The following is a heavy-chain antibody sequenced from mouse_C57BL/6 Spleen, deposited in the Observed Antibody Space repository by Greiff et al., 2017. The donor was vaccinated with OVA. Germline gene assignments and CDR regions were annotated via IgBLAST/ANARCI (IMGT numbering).Heavy chain of an antibody. CDR3: ARHEGGYYGSSDWFAY. D-gene: IGHD1-1*01. J-gene: IGHJ3*01. CDR2: FYPGSGSI. Sequence: QVQLQQSGAELVKPGASVKLSCKASGYTFTEYTIHWVKQRPGQGLEWIGWFYPGSGSIKYNEKFKDKATLTADKSTSTVYMELSKLTSEDSAVYFCARHEGGYYGSSDWFAYWGQGTLVTVSA. V-gene: IGHV1-62-2*01. CDR1: GYTFTEYT.